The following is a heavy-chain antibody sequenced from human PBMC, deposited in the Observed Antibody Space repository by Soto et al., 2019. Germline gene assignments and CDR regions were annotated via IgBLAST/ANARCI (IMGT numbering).Heavy chain of an antibody. J-gene: IGHJ6*02. CDR2: IWYDGSNK. CDR3: ARRSSSWNYYYGMDV. V-gene: IGHV3-33*01. CDR1: GFTFSSYG. Sequence: QVQLVESGGGVVQPGRSLRLSCAASGFTFSSYGMHWVRQAPGKGLEWVAAIWYDGSNKYYADSVKGRFTISRDNSKNTLYLQMNSLRAEDTAVYYCARRSSSWNYYYGMDVWGQGTTVTVSS. D-gene: IGHD6-13*01.